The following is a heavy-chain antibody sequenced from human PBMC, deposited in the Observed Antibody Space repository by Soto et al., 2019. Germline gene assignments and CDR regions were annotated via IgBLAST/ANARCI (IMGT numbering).Heavy chain of an antibody. CDR3: AGIYSGSAGGTSRY. D-gene: IGHD1-26*01. J-gene: IGHJ4*02. CDR2: SYYSGST. Sequence: QVQLQESGPGLVKPSQTLSLTCTVSGGSISSGGYYWSWIGQHPGKGLEWIGYSYYSGSTYYDPSLKCRVTISVDTSKTKSSLKLSSVTAADTAVYYCAGIYSGSAGGTSRYWGQGTLVTVSS. CDR1: GGSISSGGYY. V-gene: IGHV4-31*03.